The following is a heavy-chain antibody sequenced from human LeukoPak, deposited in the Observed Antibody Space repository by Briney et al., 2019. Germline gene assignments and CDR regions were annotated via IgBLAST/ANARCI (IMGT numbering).Heavy chain of an antibody. V-gene: IGHV4-59*01. Sequence: SETLSLTCTVSGGSISSYYWSWIRQPPGKGLEWIGYIYYSGSTNYNPSLKSRVTISVDTSKNQFSLKLSTVTAADTAVYYCARDRYYYYGMDVWGQGTTVTVSS. CDR2: IYYSGST. CDR3: ARDRYYYYGMDV. CDR1: GGSISSYY. J-gene: IGHJ6*02.